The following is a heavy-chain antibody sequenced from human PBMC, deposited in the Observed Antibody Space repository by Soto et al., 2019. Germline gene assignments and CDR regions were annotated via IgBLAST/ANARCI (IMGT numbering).Heavy chain of an antibody. CDR2: INHSGST. V-gene: IGHV4-34*01. CDR3: ARGWGRWLPDY. J-gene: IGHJ4*02. Sequence: QVQLQQWGAGLLKPSETLSLTCAVYGGSFSGYYWSWIRQPPGKGLEWIGEINHSGSTNYNPSLKSRVTISVDTSKNQFSLKLSSVTAADTAVYYCARGWGRWLPDYWGQGTLVTVSS. CDR1: GGSFSGYY. D-gene: IGHD3-16*01.